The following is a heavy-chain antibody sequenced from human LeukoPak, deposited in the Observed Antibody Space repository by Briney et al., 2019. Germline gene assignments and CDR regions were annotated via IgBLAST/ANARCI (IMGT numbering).Heavy chain of an antibody. CDR1: GYTFTSYG. Sequence: ASVKVSCKASGYTFTSYGISWVRQAPGQGLEWMGWISAYNGNTNYAQKLQGRVTMTTDTPTSTAYMELRSLRSDDTAVYYCAREYYDFWSQPYYFDYWGQGTLVTVSS. D-gene: IGHD3-3*01. CDR3: AREYYDFWSQPYYFDY. CDR2: ISAYNGNT. V-gene: IGHV1-18*01. J-gene: IGHJ4*02.